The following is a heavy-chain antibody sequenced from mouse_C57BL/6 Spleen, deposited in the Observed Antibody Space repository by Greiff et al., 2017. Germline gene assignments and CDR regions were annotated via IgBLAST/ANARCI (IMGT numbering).Heavy chain of an antibody. D-gene: IGHD1-1*01. V-gene: IGHV1-80*01. CDR2: IYPGDGDT. Sequence: VMLVESGAELVKPGASVKISCKASGYAFSSYWMNWVKQRPGKGLEWIGQIYPGDGDTNYNGKFKGKATLTADKSSSTAYMQLSSLTSEDSAVYFCARSYYGSSYVYFDVWGTGTTVTVSS. CDR1: GYAFSSYW. J-gene: IGHJ1*03. CDR3: ARSYYGSSYVYFDV.